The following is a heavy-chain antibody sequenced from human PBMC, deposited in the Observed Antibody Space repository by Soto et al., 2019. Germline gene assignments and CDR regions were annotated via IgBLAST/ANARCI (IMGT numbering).Heavy chain of an antibody. CDR2: IYSGGKT. Sequence: GGSLRFSCAASGFTVSSNYMSWVRQALGKGLEWVSVIYSGGKTDYADSVKGRFTISRDNSKRTVYLQMNSLRAEDTGVYYCARARDGYNFLYEPTWGQGTLVTVSS. CDR1: GFTVSSNY. CDR3: ARARDGYNFLYEPT. V-gene: IGHV3-53*01. D-gene: IGHD5-12*01. J-gene: IGHJ4*02.